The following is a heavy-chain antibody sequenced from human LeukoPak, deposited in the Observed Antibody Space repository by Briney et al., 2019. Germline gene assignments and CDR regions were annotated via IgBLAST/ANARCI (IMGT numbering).Heavy chain of an antibody. J-gene: IGHJ4*02. Sequence: SETLSLTCPVSNGSISSYHWSWVRPPPGKGLEWIGYILTSGTTNYNPSLKSRLTISVDTSKNQFTLKLSSVTAADTAVYYCARLRVSGSYLYYFDYWGQGTLVTVSS. CDR1: NGSISSYH. V-gene: IGHV4-4*09. CDR3: ARLRVSGSYLYYFDY. CDR2: ILTSGTT. D-gene: IGHD1-26*01.